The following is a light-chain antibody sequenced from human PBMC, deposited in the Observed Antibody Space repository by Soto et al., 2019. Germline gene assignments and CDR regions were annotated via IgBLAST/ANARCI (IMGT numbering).Light chain of an antibody. CDR1: SSDVGYYNY. V-gene: IGLV2-14*01. J-gene: IGLJ3*02. CDR3: SSYTTSGTQV. Sequence: QYALTQPASVSGSPGQSITISCTGTSSDVGYYNYVSWYQHHPGKAPKLMIYEVSNRPSGFSNRFSGSKSGNTASLTISGLQAEDEADYYCSSYTTSGTQVFGGGTKLNV. CDR2: EVS.